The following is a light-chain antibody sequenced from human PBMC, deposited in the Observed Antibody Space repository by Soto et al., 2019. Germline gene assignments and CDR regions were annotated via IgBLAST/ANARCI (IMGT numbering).Light chain of an antibody. CDR3: QQYNDYPWT. CDR2: KES. V-gene: IGKV1-5*03. J-gene: IGKJ1*01. Sequence: DIPMTQSPSTLSASVGDRVTITCRASQYISSWLAWYQQKPGQAPKLLIYKESFLESGVPSRFSGRGSWTEFTLTISSLQPHDFATYYCQQYNDYPWTFGQGTKVEIK. CDR1: QYISSW.